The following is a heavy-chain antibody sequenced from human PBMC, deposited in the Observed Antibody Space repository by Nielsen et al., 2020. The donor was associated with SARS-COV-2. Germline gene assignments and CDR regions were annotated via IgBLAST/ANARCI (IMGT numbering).Heavy chain of an antibody. V-gene: IGHV3-13*04. Sequence: GESLKISCAASGFTFSSYDMHWVRQVAGKGLEWVSLIGIAGDTYYAASMKGRFTVSRENAKNSLYLQMNSLRAEDTAVYYCARDPSGWGLDVWGQGTTVTVSS. CDR1: GFTFSSYD. CDR3: ARDPSGWGLDV. CDR2: IGIAGDT. J-gene: IGHJ6*02. D-gene: IGHD3-9*01.